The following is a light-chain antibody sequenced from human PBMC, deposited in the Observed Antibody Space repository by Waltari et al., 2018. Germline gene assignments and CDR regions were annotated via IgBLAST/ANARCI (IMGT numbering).Light chain of an antibody. CDR1: QSISSY. Sequence: DIQMTQSPSSLSASVGDSVTITCRASQSISSYLSWYQQKPGKVPKLLIYAASSLQSGVPSRFSGSGSGTDFTLTISSLQPEDFATYYCQQSYSTPITFGQGTRLEIK. CDR3: QQSYSTPIT. CDR2: AAS. J-gene: IGKJ5*01. V-gene: IGKV1-39*01.